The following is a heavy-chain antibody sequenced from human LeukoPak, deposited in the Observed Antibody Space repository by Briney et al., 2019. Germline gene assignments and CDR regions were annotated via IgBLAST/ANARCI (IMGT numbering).Heavy chain of an antibody. Sequence: SETLSLTCTVSGDSISSSSYFWGWIRQPPGMGLEWIASVSYSATTSYNPSLKSRVTISLDTSKKQFSLKLNSVTAADTAVYYCARHTYSIFYFDYWGQGTLVTVSS. V-gene: IGHV4-39*01. CDR3: ARHTYSIFYFDY. CDR1: GDSISSSSYF. D-gene: IGHD5-18*01. J-gene: IGHJ4*02. CDR2: VSYSATT.